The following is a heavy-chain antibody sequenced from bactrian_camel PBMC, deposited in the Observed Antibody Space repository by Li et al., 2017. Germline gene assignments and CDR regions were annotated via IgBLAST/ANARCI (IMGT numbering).Heavy chain of an antibody. Sequence: HVQLVESGGALVQPGGSLRLSCAASGFSFVSYSMFWVRQAPGKGLEWVSTIYSVPTVTYYADSVKGRFTISRDNAKNTVYLQMNSLKSEDTALYYCATTRVGDYSAYKYWGQGTQVTVS. CDR2: IYSVPTVT. J-gene: IGHJ4*01. V-gene: IGHV3S1*01. CDR1: GFSFVSYS. D-gene: IGHD4*01. CDR3: ATTRVGDYSAYKY.